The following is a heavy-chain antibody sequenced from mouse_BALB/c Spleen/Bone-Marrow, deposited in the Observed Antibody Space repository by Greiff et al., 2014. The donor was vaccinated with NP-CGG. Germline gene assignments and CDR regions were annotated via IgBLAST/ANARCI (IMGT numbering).Heavy chain of an antibody. CDR1: GFNIKDYY. D-gene: IGHD4-1*01. Sequence: DVKLVESGAELVRPGALVKLSCKASGFNIKDYYMHWVKQRPEQGLDWIGWIDPENGNTIYDPKFQGKARITADTSSNTAYLQLSSLTSEDTAVYYCARLFGTRDFDYWGQGTTLTVSP. V-gene: IGHV14-1*02. J-gene: IGHJ2*01. CDR3: ARLFGTRDFDY. CDR2: IDPENGNT.